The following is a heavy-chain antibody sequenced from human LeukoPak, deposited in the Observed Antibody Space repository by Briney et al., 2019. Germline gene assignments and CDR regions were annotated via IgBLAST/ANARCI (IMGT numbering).Heavy chain of an antibody. CDR2: IGKDGSGN. D-gene: IGHD2-2*01. V-gene: IGHV3-7*01. CDR1: GFSLSRYW. J-gene: IGHJ5*02. CDR3: ARDLGYYATDQ. Sequence: GGSLRLSCAASGFSLSRYWMSWVRQAPGKGLEWVANIGKDGSGNHYVDSVEGRFTISRDNAKNSLYLQMNSLRADDTAVYYCARDLGYYATDQWGQGTLVTVSS.